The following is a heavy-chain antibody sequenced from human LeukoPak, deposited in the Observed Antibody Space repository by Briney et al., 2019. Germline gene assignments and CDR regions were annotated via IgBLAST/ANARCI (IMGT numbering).Heavy chain of an antibody. J-gene: IGHJ4*02. CDR1: GFTFSSYG. D-gene: IGHD3-22*01. CDR2: ISGSGGST. V-gene: IGHV3-23*01. CDR3: AKASSGYYYFDY. Sequence: GGSLRLSCAASGFTFSSYGMHWVRQAPGKGLEWVSAISGSGGSTYYADSVKGRFTISRDNSKNTLYLQMNSLRAEDTAVYYCAKASSGYYYFDYWGQGTLVTVSS.